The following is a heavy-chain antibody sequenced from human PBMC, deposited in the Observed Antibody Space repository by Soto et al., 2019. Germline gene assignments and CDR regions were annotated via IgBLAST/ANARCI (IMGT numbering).Heavy chain of an antibody. D-gene: IGHD1-26*01. CDR1: GGTISSWY. J-gene: IGHJ4*02. V-gene: IGHV4-59*08. CDR2: IYYSGST. CDR3: ARRYGSIIDY. Sequence: QVQLQESGPGLVKPSETLSLTCTVSGGTISSWYWSWIRQPPGKGLEWIGYIYYSGSTNCNPSLKSRVTISVDTSKNQFSLKPSSVTAADTAVYYCARRYGSIIDYWGQGTLVTVSS.